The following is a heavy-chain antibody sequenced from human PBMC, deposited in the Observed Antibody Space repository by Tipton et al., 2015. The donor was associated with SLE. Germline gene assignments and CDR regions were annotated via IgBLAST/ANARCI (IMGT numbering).Heavy chain of an antibody. J-gene: IGHJ5*02. V-gene: IGHV4-39*07. Sequence: SLRLSCTVSGGSISSSSYYWGWIRQPPGKGLEWIGSIYYSGSTYYNPSLKSRVTISVDTSKNQFSLKLSSVTAADTAVYYCARVQAYEGFDPWGQGTLVTVSS. CDR3: ARVQAYEGFDP. CDR1: GGSISSSSYY. CDR2: IYYSGST. D-gene: IGHD3-16*01.